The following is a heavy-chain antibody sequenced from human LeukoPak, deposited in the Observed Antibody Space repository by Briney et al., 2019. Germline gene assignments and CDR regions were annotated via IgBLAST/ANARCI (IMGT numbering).Heavy chain of an antibody. CDR2: ISSSGSTI. J-gene: IGHJ4*02. CDR1: GGSISSSSYY. CDR3: AREEVY. Sequence: LSLTCTVSGGSISSSSYYWGWIRQAPGKGLEWVSYISSSGSTIYYADSVKGRFTISRDNAKNSLYLQMNSLRAEDTAVYYCAREEVYWGQGTLVTVSS. V-gene: IGHV3-11*01.